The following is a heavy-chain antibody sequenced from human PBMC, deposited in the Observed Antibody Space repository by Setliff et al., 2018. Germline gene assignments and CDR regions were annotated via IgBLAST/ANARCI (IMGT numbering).Heavy chain of an antibody. V-gene: IGHV4-31*02. CDR1: GGSISSGGYY. CDR2: IYYSGNT. D-gene: IGHD6-13*01. J-gene: IGHJ4*03. Sequence: SETLSLTCTVSGGSISSGGYYWSWIRQHPGKGLEWIGYIYYSGNTYYNPSLKSRVTISVDTSKNQFSLKLSSVTAADTAVYYCARKYSSSWYWTWIYYFDYWVPETLLVTVSS. CDR3: ARKYSSSWYWTWIYYFDY.